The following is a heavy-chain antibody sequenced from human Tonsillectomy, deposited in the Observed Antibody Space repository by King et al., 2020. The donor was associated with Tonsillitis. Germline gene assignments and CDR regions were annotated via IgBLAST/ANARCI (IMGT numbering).Heavy chain of an antibody. CDR2: IKQDGSGK. V-gene: IGHV3-7*01. J-gene: IGHJ4*02. D-gene: IGHD4-11*01. Sequence: VQLVESGGGLVQPGGSLRLSCAASGFTFSSYWMSWVRQAPGKGLEWVANIKQDGSGKYYLDYVKGRFTISRDNAKNSLYLQMNSLRAEDTAVYYCAREKDTVTTLDYWGQGTLVTVSS. CDR1: GFTFSSYW. CDR3: AREKDTVTTLDY.